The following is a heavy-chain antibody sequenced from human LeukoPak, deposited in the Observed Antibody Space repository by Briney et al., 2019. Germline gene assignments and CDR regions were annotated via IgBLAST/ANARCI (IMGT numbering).Heavy chain of an antibody. CDR1: GYTFTGYY. Sequence: ASVKVSCKASGYTFTGYYMHWVRQARGQGLEWMGWINPNSGGTNYAQKFQGRVTMTRDTSISTAYMELSRLRSDDTAVYYCARDYYDSSGYYSHWGQGTLVTVSS. V-gene: IGHV1-2*02. CDR3: ARDYYDSSGYYSH. D-gene: IGHD3-22*01. CDR2: INPNSGGT. J-gene: IGHJ4*02.